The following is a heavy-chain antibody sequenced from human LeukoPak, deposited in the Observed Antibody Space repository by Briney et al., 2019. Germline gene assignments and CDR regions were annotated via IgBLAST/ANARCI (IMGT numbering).Heavy chain of an antibody. CDR3: AREEAPSLPAAGWGWFDP. Sequence: AASVKVSCKASGYTFTSYGISWVRQAPGQGPEWMGWISAYNGNTNYAQKLQGRITMTTDTSTSTAYMELRSLRSDDTAVYYCAREEAPSLPAAGWGWFDPWGQGTLVTVSS. J-gene: IGHJ5*02. CDR1: GYTFTSYG. CDR2: ISAYNGNT. D-gene: IGHD6-13*01. V-gene: IGHV1-18*01.